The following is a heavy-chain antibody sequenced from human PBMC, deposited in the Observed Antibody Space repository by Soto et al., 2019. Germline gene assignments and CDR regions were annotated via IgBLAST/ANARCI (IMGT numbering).Heavy chain of an antibody. V-gene: IGHV3-33*01. CDR2: IWYDGSNK. Sequence: QLVESGGGVVQPGRSLRLSCAASGFTFSSYGMHWVRQAPGKGLEWVAVIWYDGSNKYYADSLKGRFTISRDNSKNTLYLQMNSLRAEDTAVYYCARDRLAAAGLIDYWGQGTLVTVSS. J-gene: IGHJ4*02. CDR1: GFTFSSYG. D-gene: IGHD6-13*01. CDR3: ARDRLAAAGLIDY.